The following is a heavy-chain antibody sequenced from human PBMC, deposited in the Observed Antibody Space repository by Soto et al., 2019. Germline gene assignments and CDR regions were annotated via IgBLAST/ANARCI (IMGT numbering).Heavy chain of an antibody. Sequence: QVQLVQSGGEVRKPGASVKVSCKASGDTITNYGISWVRQAPGQGLEWMGWISFYNGNTKYAQNLQGRVTLTTDTSTSTAYMEWRSLRSDDTAVYYCASATSIAVAGKERWGQGTLVTVSS. V-gene: IGHV1-18*01. CDR2: ISFYNGNT. D-gene: IGHD6-19*01. J-gene: IGHJ4*02. CDR3: ASATSIAVAGKER. CDR1: GDTITNYG.